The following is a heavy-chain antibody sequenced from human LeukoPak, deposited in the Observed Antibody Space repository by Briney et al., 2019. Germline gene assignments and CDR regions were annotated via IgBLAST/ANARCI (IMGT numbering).Heavy chain of an antibody. Sequence: KASETLSLTCTVSGGSISSYYWSWIRQPPGKGLEWIGYIYYSGSTNYNPSLKSRVTISVDTSKNQFSLKLSSVTAADTAVYYCARGSPGGLRFLEWSGYYFDYWGQGTLVTVSS. V-gene: IGHV4-59*08. CDR2: IYYSGST. D-gene: IGHD3-3*01. CDR3: ARGSPGGLRFLEWSGYYFDY. CDR1: GGSISSYY. J-gene: IGHJ4*02.